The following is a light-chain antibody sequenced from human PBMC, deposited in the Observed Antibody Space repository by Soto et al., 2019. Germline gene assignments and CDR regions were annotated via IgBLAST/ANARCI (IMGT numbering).Light chain of an antibody. J-gene: IGKJ4*01. V-gene: IGKV3-20*01. Sequence: EIVLTQSPGILSLSPGERATLSCRASQSVSSNYLVWFQQKPGQAPRLVIYDASTRATGIPDRFSGSGSGTDFTLTISGLEPEDFAVYYCYQFGRAPLTFGGGTNVEIK. CDR2: DAS. CDR1: QSVSSNY. CDR3: YQFGRAPLT.